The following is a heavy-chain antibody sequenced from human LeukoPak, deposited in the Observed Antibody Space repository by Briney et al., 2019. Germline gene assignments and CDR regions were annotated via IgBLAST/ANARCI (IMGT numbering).Heavy chain of an antibody. CDR2: MSPNSGDT. Sequence: GASVKVSCKASGYTFTSYDFNWVRQATGQRPEWMGWMSPNSGDTGYAQKFQDRVTMTRNTSISTAYMELSSLRSDDTAVYYCARAPSSMSGYYGWNYYYYGMDVWGQGTTVTVSS. CDR1: GYTFTSYD. D-gene: IGHD3-3*01. V-gene: IGHV1-8*01. CDR3: ARAPSSMSGYYGWNYYYYGMDV. J-gene: IGHJ6*02.